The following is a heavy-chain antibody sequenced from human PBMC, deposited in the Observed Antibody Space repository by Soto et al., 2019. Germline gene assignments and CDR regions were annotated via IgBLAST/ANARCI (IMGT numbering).Heavy chain of an antibody. CDR3: ARHSNSSGLGNWFDP. V-gene: IGHV5-10-1*01. Sequence: PGESLKISCEGSGYSFTSYWISWVRQMPGKGLEWMGRIDPSDSYTNYSPSFQGHVTISADKSISTAYLQWSSLKASDTAMYYCARHSNSSGLGNWFDPWGQGTLVTVSS. CDR1: GYSFTSYW. D-gene: IGHD6-6*01. CDR2: IDPSDSYT. J-gene: IGHJ5*02.